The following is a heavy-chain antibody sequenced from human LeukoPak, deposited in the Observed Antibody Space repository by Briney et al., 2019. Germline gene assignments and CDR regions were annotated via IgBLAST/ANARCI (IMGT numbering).Heavy chain of an antibody. CDR2: ISSSSSYI. CDR1: GFTFSSYS. CDR3: AREGLYCDGDCCFDY. J-gene: IGHJ4*02. V-gene: IGHV3-21*01. Sequence: PGGSLRLSCAASGFTFSSYSMNWVRQAPGKGLEWVSSISSSSSYIYYADSVKGRFAISRDNAKNSLYLQMNSLRAEDTAVYYCAREGLYCDGDCCFDYWGQGTLVTVSS. D-gene: IGHD2-21*02.